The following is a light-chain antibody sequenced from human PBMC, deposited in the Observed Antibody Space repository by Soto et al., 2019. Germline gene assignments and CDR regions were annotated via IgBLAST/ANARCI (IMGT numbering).Light chain of an antibody. CDR2: AAS. Sequence: DLQMTQSPSSLSASVGDRVTITCRASQSISSYLNWYQQKPGKAPKLLIYAASSLQSGVPSRFSGSGSGTDFTLTISSLQPEDFATYYCQQSYSTPSITFGQGTRREIK. V-gene: IGKV1-39*01. CDR1: QSISSY. CDR3: QQSYSTPSIT. J-gene: IGKJ5*01.